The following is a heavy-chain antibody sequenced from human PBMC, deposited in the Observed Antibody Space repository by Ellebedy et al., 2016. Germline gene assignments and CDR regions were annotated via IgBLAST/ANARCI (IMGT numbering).Heavy chain of an antibody. D-gene: IGHD2-2*01. CDR2: INPSGGST. Sequence: ASVKVSCKASGYTFTSYYMHWVRQAPGQGLEWMGIINPSGGSTSYAQKLQGRVTMTRDTSTSTVYMELSSLRSEDTAVYYCARDIANLGYCSSTSCYGGNYYYYGMDVWGQGTTVTV. V-gene: IGHV1-46*04. CDR1: GYTFTSYY. J-gene: IGHJ6*02. CDR3: ARDIANLGYCSSTSCYGGNYYYYGMDV.